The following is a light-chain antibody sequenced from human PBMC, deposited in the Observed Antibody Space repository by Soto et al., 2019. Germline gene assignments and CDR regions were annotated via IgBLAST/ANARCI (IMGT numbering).Light chain of an antibody. J-gene: IGKJ4*01. CDR3: QQYNNWPFT. CDR1: QSVSSN. CDR2: GAS. Sequence: EIVMTQSPATLSVSPGERATLSCRASQSVSSNLAWYQQKPGQAPRLLIYGASTRATGIPARFSGSGSGTEFTLTISSLPSEDFAVSYCQQYNNWPFTFGGGTKVEIK. V-gene: IGKV3-15*01.